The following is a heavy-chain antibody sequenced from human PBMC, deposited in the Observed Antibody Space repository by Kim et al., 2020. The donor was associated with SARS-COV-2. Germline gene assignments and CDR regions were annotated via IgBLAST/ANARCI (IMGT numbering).Heavy chain of an antibody. CDR2: IYYSGST. CDR1: GGSISSYY. Sequence: SETLSLTCTVSGGSISSYYWSWIRQPPGKGLEWIGYIYYSGSTNYNPSLKSRVTITVDTSKNQFSLKLSSVIAADTAVEYCARDGGLRVCWGELSLGYYG. CDR3: ARDGGLRVCWGELSLGYYG. J-gene: IGHJ6*01. D-gene: IGHD3-16*02. V-gene: IGHV4-59*01.